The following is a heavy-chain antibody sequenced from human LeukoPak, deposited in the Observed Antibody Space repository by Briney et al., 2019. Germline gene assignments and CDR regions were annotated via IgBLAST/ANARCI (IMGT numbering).Heavy chain of an antibody. CDR2: ISWDSGNL. V-gene: IGHV3-9*01. J-gene: IGHJ4*02. CDR1: GVTFDNYS. CDR3: AKDRRALDYGDSIDF. Sequence: PGGSLRLSCAASGVTFDNYSMHWVRQAPGKGLEWVSGISWDSGNLGHADSVKGRFTISRDNAKNSLFLQMSSLRPEDTALYYCAKDRRALDYGDSIDFWGQGTLVTVSS. D-gene: IGHD4-17*01.